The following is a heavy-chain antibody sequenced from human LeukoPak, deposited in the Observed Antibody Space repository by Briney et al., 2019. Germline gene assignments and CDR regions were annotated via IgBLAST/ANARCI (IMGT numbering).Heavy chain of an antibody. J-gene: IGHJ4*02. CDR1: GFTFSSYS. CDR3: ARTAMVRGVITSPGDY. D-gene: IGHD3-10*01. Sequence: GGSLRLSCAASGFTFSSYSMNWVRQAPGKGLEWVSSISSSSSYIYYADSVKGRFTISRDNAKNSLYPQMNSLRAEDTAVYYCARTAMVRGVITSPGDYWGQGTLVTVSS. CDR2: ISSSSSYI. V-gene: IGHV3-21*01.